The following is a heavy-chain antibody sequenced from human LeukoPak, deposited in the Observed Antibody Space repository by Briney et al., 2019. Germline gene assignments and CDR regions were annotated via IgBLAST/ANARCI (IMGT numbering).Heavy chain of an antibody. Sequence: GASVKVSCKASGYTFTGYYMHWVRQAPGQGLEWMGWINPNSGGTNYAQKFQGRVTMTRDTSIGTAYMELSRLRSDDTAVYYCARDIGQQLAFYYYYYMDVWGKGTTVTVSS. V-gene: IGHV1-2*02. CDR3: ARDIGQQLAFYYYYYMDV. CDR2: INPNSGGT. J-gene: IGHJ6*03. D-gene: IGHD6-13*01. CDR1: GYTFTGYY.